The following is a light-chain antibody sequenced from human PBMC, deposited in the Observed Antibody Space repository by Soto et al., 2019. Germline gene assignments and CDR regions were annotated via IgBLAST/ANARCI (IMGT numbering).Light chain of an antibody. CDR3: SSYTSSSTPYV. CDR1: SSDVGGYNY. J-gene: IGLJ1*01. Sequence: QSVLTQPASVSGSPGQSITISCTGTSSDVGGYNYVSWYQQHPGKAPKLMIYEVSNRASGVSNRFSGSKSGNTASLSISGLQAEDEADYCCSSYTSSSTPYVFGTGTKVTVL. V-gene: IGLV2-14*01. CDR2: EVS.